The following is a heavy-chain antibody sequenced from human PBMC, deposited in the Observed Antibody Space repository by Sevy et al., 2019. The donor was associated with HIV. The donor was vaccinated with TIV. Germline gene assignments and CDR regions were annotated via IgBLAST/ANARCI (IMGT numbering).Heavy chain of an antibody. D-gene: IGHD3-10*01. J-gene: IGHJ4*02. Sequence: GGSLRLSCAASGFTFSNAWMNWVRQAPGKGLEWVGRIKSKTDGGTTDYAAPVKGRFTISRDDSKNTLYLQMNSLKTEDTAVYYCTTDLAVLLWFGELFEFDYWGQGTLVIVSS. CDR3: TTDLAVLLWFGELFEFDY. V-gene: IGHV3-15*07. CDR1: GFTFSNAW. CDR2: IKSKTDGGTT.